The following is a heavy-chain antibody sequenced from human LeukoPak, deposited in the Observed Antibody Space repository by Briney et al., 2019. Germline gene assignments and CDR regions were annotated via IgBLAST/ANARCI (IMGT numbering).Heavy chain of an antibody. D-gene: IGHD3-22*01. Sequence: GGSLRLSCAASGFTFSSYSMNWVRQAPGKGLEWVSSISSSSSYIYYADSVKGRFTISRDDAKNSLYLQMNSLRAEDTAVYYCARDGDYYDSSGYYYGAFGIWGQGTMVTVSS. CDR2: ISSSSSYI. CDR1: GFTFSSYS. V-gene: IGHV3-21*01. J-gene: IGHJ3*02. CDR3: ARDGDYYDSSGYYYGAFGI.